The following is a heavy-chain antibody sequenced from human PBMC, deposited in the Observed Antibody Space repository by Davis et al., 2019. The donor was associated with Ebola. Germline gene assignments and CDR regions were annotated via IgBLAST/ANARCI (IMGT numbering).Heavy chain of an antibody. V-gene: IGHV4-61*05. CDR2: ISYSGST. CDR3: ARAVEYSSSSGYFDY. Sequence: SETLSLTCAVSGYSISSSYYWSWIRQPPGKGLEWIGYISYSGSTNYNPSLKIRVTISVDRSKNQFSLKLSSVTAADTAVYYCARAVEYSSSSGYFDYWGQGTLVTVSS. D-gene: IGHD6-6*01. J-gene: IGHJ4*02. CDR1: GYSISSSYY.